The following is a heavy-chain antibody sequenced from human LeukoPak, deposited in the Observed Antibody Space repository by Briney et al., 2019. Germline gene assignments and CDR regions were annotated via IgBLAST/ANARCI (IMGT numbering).Heavy chain of an antibody. D-gene: IGHD6-19*01. J-gene: IGHJ3*02. Sequence: PSETLSLTCAVYGGSFSGYYWSWIRQPPGKGLEWIEEINHSGSTNYNPSLKSRVTISVDTSKNQFSLKLRSVPAADTAVYYCARGGAVAARRSWAFDIWGQGTMVTVSS. CDR2: INHSGST. CDR3: ARGGAVAARRSWAFDI. V-gene: IGHV4-34*01. CDR1: GGSFSGYY.